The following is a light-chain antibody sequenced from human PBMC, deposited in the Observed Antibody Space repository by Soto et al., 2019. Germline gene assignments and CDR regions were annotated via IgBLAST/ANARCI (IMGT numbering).Light chain of an antibody. CDR2: RDS. J-gene: IGLJ3*02. CDR1: NIGSKN. CDR3: QVWDSSTARV. Sequence: SYELTQPLSVSVALGQTARITCGGNNIGSKNEHWYQQKPGQAPVLVIYRDSNRPSGIPERFSGSNSGNTATLTISRAQAGDEADYYCQVWDSSTARVFGGGNKLTVL. V-gene: IGLV3-9*01.